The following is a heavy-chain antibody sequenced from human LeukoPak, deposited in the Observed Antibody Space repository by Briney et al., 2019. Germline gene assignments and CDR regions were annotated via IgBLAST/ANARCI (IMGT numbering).Heavy chain of an antibody. Sequence: GRSLRLSCAGSGFTFDEYAMHWVRQVPGKGLEWVLGISWDSGSLGYLDSVKGRFTISRDNAKNSLYLQMNSLRSEDTALYYGVRAPTPHGNYGARFDSWAQEILVTVPS. CDR1: GFTFDEYA. J-gene: IGHJ4*02. CDR2: ISWDSGSL. V-gene: IGHV3-9*01. CDR3: VRAPTPHGNYGARFDS. D-gene: IGHD1-26*01.